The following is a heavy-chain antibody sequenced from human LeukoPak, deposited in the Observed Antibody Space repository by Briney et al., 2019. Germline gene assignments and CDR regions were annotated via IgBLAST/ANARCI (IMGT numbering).Heavy chain of an antibody. CDR2: LTGSGSST. CDR3: AKRDRGAAGTRWYYFDY. V-gene: IGHV3-23*01. CDR1: GFTFSSYA. Sequence: PGGSLRLSCAASGFTFSSYAMSWVRQAPGKGLEWVSSLTGSGSSTYYADSVKGRLTISRDNSKSTLYLQMNSLRAEDTAVYYCAKRDRGAAGTRWYYFDYWGQGTLVTVSS. J-gene: IGHJ4*02. D-gene: IGHD6-13*01.